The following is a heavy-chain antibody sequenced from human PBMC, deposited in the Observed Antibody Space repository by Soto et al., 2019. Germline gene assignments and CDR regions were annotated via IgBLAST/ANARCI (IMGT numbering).Heavy chain of an antibody. CDR1: GYTFTTYG. D-gene: IGHD6-19*01. Sequence: QVQLVQSGAEVKKPGASVKVSCKASGYTFTTYGISWVRQAPGQGLEWMGWINGYNGNTNYAQKLQGRVTMTTDTPTSTAYIELRSLRSGDTAVYYCARDPVAGTYCDYWGQGTRVTVSS. CDR3: ARDPVAGTYCDY. CDR2: INGYNGNT. V-gene: IGHV1-18*01. J-gene: IGHJ4*02.